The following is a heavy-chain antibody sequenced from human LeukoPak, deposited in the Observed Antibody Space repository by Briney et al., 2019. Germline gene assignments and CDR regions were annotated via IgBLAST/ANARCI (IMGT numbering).Heavy chain of an antibody. V-gene: IGHV4-59*01. J-gene: IGHJ4*02. CDR3: ARVVRYYYGSGSYYSYFDY. CDR1: GGSISSYY. CDR2: IYYSGST. Sequence: SETLSLTCTVSGGSISSYYWSWIRQPPGKGLEWIGYIYYSGSTNYNSSLKSRVTISVDTSKSQFSLKLSSVTAADTAVYYCARVVRYYYGSGSYYSYFDYWGQGTLVIVSS. D-gene: IGHD3-10*01.